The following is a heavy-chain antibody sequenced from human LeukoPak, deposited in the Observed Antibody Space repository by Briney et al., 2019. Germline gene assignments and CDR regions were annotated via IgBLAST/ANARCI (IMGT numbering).Heavy chain of an antibody. CDR3: ARSNGTVTFDY. D-gene: IGHD4-11*01. J-gene: IGHJ4*02. CDR1: GGSFSGYY. CDR2: INHSGST. V-gene: IGHV4-34*01. Sequence: PSETLSLTCAVYGGSFSGYYWSWIRQPPGKGLEWIGEINHSGSTNYNPSLKSRVTISVDTSKNQFSLKLSSVTAADTAVYYCARSNGTVTFDYSGQGTLVTVSS.